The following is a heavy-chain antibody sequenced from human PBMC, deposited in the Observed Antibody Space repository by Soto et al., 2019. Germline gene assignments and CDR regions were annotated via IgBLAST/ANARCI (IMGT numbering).Heavy chain of an antibody. D-gene: IGHD3-9*01. J-gene: IGHJ6*03. Sequence: TLTPTITISVDQNCRYHSSCLHPPPGKGTEWIGYIYYTGSTNYNSSLKSRVTISVDTSKNQFSLKLSSVTAADTAVYYCARGRYDVLTGYYPWSYHYYMDVWGKGT. CDR2: IYYTGST. CDR3: ARGRYDVLTGYYPWSYHYYMDV. V-gene: IGHV4-59*01. CDR1: VDQNCRYH.